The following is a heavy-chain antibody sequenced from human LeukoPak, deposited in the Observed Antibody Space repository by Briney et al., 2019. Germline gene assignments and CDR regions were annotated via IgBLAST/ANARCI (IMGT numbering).Heavy chain of an antibody. CDR2: IYSGGST. CDR3: ARDGRYYDSSGFDY. Sequence: PGGSLRLSCAASGFTVSSNYMSWVRQAPGKGLEWVSVIYSGGSTYYADSVKGRFTISRDHSKNTLYLQMNSLRAEDTAVYYCARDGRYYDSSGFDYWGQGTLVTVSS. V-gene: IGHV3-66*02. D-gene: IGHD3-22*01. CDR1: GFTVSSNY. J-gene: IGHJ4*02.